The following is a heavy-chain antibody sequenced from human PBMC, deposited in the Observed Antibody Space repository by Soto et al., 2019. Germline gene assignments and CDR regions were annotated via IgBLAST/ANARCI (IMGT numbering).Heavy chain of an antibody. CDR3: ARGSAGSESVVVVPAIDFYSFDT. D-gene: IGHD2-15*01. CDR2: IWYDGDKK. J-gene: IGHJ4*02. V-gene: IGHV3-33*01. Sequence: QVQLVESGGGVVQPGRSLRLSCAASGFTLSSYGMHWVRQAPGNGLEWVAVIWYDGDKKYYADSVKVRFTISRDESKNTVYLHMSSLRGEDTGVYYCARGSAGSESVVVVPAIDFYSFDTWGQGTLVSVSS. CDR1: GFTLSSYG.